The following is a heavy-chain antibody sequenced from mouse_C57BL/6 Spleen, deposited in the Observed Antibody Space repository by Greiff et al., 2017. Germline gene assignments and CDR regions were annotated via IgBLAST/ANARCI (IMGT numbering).Heavy chain of an antibody. J-gene: IGHJ2*01. V-gene: IGHV1-55*01. CDR1: GYTFTSYW. Sequence: QVQLQQPGAELVKPGASVKMSCKASGYTFTSYWITWVKQRPGQGLEWIGDIYPGSGSTNYNEKFKSKATLTVDTSSSTAYMQLSSLTSEDSAVYYCARRGLRQTFFDYWGQGTTLTVSS. D-gene: IGHD2-4*01. CDR2: IYPGSGST. CDR3: ARRGLRQTFFDY.